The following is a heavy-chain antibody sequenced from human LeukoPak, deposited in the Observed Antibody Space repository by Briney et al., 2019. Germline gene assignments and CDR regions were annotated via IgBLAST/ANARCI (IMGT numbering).Heavy chain of an antibody. CDR3: ARDLEQLVSYSNWFDP. CDR2: IYTSGST. Sequence: SQTLSLTCTVSGGSISSYYWSWLRQPAGKGLEWIGRIYTSGSTNYNPSLKSRVTMSVDTSKNQFSLKLSSVTAADTAVYYCARDLEQLVSYSNWFDPWGQGTLVTASS. CDR1: GGSISSYY. D-gene: IGHD6-13*01. V-gene: IGHV4-4*07. J-gene: IGHJ5*02.